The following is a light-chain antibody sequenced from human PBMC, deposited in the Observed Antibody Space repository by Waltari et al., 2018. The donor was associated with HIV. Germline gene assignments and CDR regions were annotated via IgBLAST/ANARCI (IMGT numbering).Light chain of an antibody. CDR2: LGS. CDR3: MQALQTPRT. CDR1: QSLLHSNGYSY. Sequence: DIVMTQSPLSLPVTPGEAASISCMSSQSLLHSNGYSYLDGYLQKPGQSPQLLIYLGSNRASGVPDRFSGSGSGTDFTLKISRVEAEDFGVYYCMQALQTPRTFGQGTKVEIK. V-gene: IGKV2-28*01. J-gene: IGKJ1*01.